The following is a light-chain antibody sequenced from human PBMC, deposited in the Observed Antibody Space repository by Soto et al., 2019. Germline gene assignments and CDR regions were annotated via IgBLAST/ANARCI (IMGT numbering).Light chain of an antibody. CDR3: QSYDNTLSVYVV. CDR1: SSNIGAGYD. J-gene: IGLJ2*01. V-gene: IGLV1-40*01. Sequence: QSVLTQPPSVSGAPGQRVTISCTGSSSNIGAGYDVQWYQQLPGTAPRLLIYANINRPSGVPDRFSGSKSDTSASLAITGLQAEDEADYYCQSYDNTLSVYVVFGGGTKLTVL. CDR2: ANI.